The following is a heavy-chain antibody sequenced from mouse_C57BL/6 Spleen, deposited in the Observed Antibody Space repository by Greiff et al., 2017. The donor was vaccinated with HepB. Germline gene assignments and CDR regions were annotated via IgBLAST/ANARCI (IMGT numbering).Heavy chain of an antibody. CDR1: GFNIKDYY. Sequence: EVQLQQSGAELVRPGASVKLSCTASGFNIKDYYMHWVKQRPEQGLEWIGRIDPEDGDTEYAPKFQGKATMTADTSSNTAYLQLSSLTSEDTAVYYCTCRFYYDYDDAAMDYWGQGTSVTVSS. J-gene: IGHJ4*01. D-gene: IGHD2-4*01. V-gene: IGHV14-1*01. CDR3: TCRFYYDYDDAAMDY. CDR2: IDPEDGDT.